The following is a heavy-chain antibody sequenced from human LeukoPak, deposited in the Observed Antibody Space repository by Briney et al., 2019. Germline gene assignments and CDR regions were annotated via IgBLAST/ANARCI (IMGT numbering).Heavy chain of an antibody. Sequence: GGSLRLSCAASGFTFSTYAMGWVRPAPGKGLEWVSSISGGGDTTYYADSVKGRFTISRDNSKNTLYVQMNSLRADDTAVYFCAAAPRPVPPLLPVDYWGQGTLVTVSS. CDR3: AAAPRPVPPLLPVDY. CDR2: ISGGGDTT. CDR1: GFTFSTYA. V-gene: IGHV3-23*01. D-gene: IGHD2-2*01. J-gene: IGHJ4*02.